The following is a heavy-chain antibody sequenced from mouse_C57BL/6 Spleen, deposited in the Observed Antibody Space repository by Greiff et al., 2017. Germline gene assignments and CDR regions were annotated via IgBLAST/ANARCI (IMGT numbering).Heavy chain of an antibody. CDR3: ARERDRYFDV. CDR2: ISDGGSYT. J-gene: IGHJ1*03. CDR1: GFTFSSYA. Sequence: DVKLVESGGGLVKPGGSLKLSCAASGFTFSSYAMSWVRQTPEKRLEWVATISDGGSYTYYPDNVKGRFTISRDNAKNNLYLQMSHLKSEDTAMYYCARERDRYFDVWGTGTTVTVSS. D-gene: IGHD3-3*01. V-gene: IGHV5-4*01.